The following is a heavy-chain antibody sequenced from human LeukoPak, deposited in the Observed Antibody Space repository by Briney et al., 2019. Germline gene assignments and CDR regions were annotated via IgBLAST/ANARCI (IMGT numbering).Heavy chain of an antibody. CDR3: ARGPLGYYGTRYYFDY. J-gene: IGHJ4*02. CDR2: IIPIFGTA. D-gene: IGHD3-10*01. CDR1: GGTFSSYA. V-gene: IGHV1-69*05. Sequence: SVKVSCKASGGTFSSYAISWVRQAPGQGLEWMGGIIPIFGTANYAQKFQGRVTITTDESTSTAYMELSSLRSEDTAVYYCARGPLGYYGTRYYFDYWGQGTLVTVSS.